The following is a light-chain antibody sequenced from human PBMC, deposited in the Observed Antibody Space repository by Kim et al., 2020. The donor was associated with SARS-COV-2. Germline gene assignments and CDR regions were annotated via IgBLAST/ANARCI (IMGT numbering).Light chain of an antibody. CDR2: RNN. Sequence: GQGGAIACSGSSSNIGSNYVYWYQQLPGTAPKLLIYRNNQRPSGVPDRFSGSKSGTSASLAISGLRSEDEADYYCAAWDDSLSGVVFGGGTQLTVL. V-gene: IGLV1-47*01. CDR3: AAWDDSLSGVV. J-gene: IGLJ2*01. CDR1: SSNIGSNY.